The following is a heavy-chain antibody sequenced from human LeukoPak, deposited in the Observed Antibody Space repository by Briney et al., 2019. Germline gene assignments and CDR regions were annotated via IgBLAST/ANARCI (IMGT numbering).Heavy chain of an antibody. V-gene: IGHV4-61*02. J-gene: IGHJ4*02. CDR1: GGSISSGSYY. D-gene: IGHD5-24*01. CDR3: ARGGGGRDGYNR. Sequence: SGTLSLTCTVSGGSISSGSYYWSWIRQPAGKGLEWIGRIYTSGSTNYNPSLKSRVTISVDTSKNQSSLKLSSVTAADTAVYYCARGGGGRDGYNRWGQGTLVTVSS. CDR2: IYTSGST.